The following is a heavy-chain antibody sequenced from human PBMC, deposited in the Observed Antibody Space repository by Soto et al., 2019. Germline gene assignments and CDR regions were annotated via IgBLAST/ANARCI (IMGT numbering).Heavy chain of an antibody. J-gene: IGHJ4*02. CDR3: ARGWGYDSNDYYYAY. CDR1: GGTFSRHA. Sequence: QVQLVQSGAEVRKPGSSVKVSCKASGGTFSRHAISWVRQAPGQGLEWMGGIIPSFGTANHAQKVQGRVTIIADESTSTVYMELSSLRSEDTAMYYCARGWGYDSNDYYYAYWGQGTLVIVSS. D-gene: IGHD3-22*01. CDR2: IIPSFGTA. V-gene: IGHV1-69*01.